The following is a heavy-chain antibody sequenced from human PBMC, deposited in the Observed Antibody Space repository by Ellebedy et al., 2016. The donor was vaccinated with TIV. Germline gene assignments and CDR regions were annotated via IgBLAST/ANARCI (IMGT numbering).Heavy chain of an antibody. D-gene: IGHD5-12*01. Sequence: GESLKISCAASGFTVSSNYMSWVRQAPGKGLEWVSVIYSGGSTYYADSVKGRFTISRDNSKNTLHLQMNSLRAEDTAVYYCAREANMDVWGKGTTVTVSS. CDR3: AREANMDV. J-gene: IGHJ6*03. V-gene: IGHV3-53*01. CDR2: IYSGGST. CDR1: GFTVSSNY.